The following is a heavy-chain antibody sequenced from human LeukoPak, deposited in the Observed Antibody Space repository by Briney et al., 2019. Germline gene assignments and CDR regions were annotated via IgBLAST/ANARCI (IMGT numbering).Heavy chain of an antibody. V-gene: IGHV4-39*01. Sequence: SETLSLTCTVSGNSISSSSYYWGRIRQPPGKGLEWIGNINYSGSTYYNPSLKSRVTMSVDTSKNQFSLKLNSVTAADTAVYYCASRQRYSSGWYFDYWGQGTLVTVSS. D-gene: IGHD6-19*01. J-gene: IGHJ4*02. CDR3: ASRQRYSSGWYFDY. CDR2: INYSGST. CDR1: GNSISSSSYY.